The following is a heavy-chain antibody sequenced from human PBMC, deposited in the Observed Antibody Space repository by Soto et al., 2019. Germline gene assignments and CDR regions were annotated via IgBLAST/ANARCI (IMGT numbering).Heavy chain of an antibody. Sequence: QVQLQESGPGLVKPSQTLSLTCTVSGGSINTGGYYWGWIRHLPGEGLEWIGHIFYTGTAYYNPSLRSRVTGSIDTSATQFSLHMYSVTAADTAMYYCARRLDDTPETFFNWFDPWGQGILVTVSS. V-gene: IGHV4-31*03. CDR3: ARRLDDTPETFFNWFDP. D-gene: IGHD2-15*01. CDR2: IFYTGTA. CDR1: GGSINTGGYY. J-gene: IGHJ5*02.